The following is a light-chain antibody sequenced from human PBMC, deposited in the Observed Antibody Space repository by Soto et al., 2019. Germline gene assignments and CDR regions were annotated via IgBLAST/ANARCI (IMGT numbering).Light chain of an antibody. J-gene: IGKJ1*01. CDR1: QSVLYSSNNKNY. Sequence: DIVMTQSPDSLAVSLGERATINCKSSQSVLYSSNNKNYLAWYQQKPGQPPKLLIYWASTRESGVPDRFSGSGSGTDFTLTISSLLAEDVAAYYCQQHYSTPQTFGQGTKVEIK. CDR2: WAS. CDR3: QQHYSTPQT. V-gene: IGKV4-1*01.